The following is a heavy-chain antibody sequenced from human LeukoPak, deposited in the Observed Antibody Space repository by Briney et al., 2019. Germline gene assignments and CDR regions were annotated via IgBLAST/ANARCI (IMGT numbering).Heavy chain of an antibody. D-gene: IGHD6-13*01. J-gene: IGHJ4*02. CDR2: IIPIFGTA. Sequence: GASVKVSCKASGGTFSSYAISWVRQAPGQGLEWMGGIIPIFGTANYAQKFQGRVTITADESTSTAYMELSSLRSEDTAVYYCASPATIAAARFTFNYWGQGTLVTVSS. CDR3: ASPATIAAARFTFNY. V-gene: IGHV1-69*13. CDR1: GGTFSSYA.